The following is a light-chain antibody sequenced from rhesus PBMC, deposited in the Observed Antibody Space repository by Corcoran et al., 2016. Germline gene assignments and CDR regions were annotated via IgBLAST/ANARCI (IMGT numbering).Light chain of an antibody. CDR1: ENVNNY. CDR2: KAS. V-gene: IGKV1-74*01. Sequence: DIQMTQSPSSLSASVGDRVTITCRASENVNNYLNWYQQKPGKAPKLLIYKASILQSEAPSRFSGTGSGTAYTFSISSLEPEDVAAYYCQHGYGTPWTFGQGTKVKIK. CDR3: QHGYGTPWT. J-gene: IGKJ1*01.